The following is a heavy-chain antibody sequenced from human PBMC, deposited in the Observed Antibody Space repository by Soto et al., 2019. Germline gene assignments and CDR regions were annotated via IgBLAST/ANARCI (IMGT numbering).Heavy chain of an antibody. Sequence: QVTLKESGPVLVKPTETLTLRCTVSGLSITDSEMGVSWIRQPPGQPLEWLAHIDSSGEKSYRTFLKSRLAISKDTSKSQIVLTMTNMDPADTATYYCARRRVAVAVSPWFDPWGQGIPVTVSA. CDR2: IDSSGEK. V-gene: IGHV2-26*01. CDR1: GLSITDSEMG. CDR3: ARRRVAVAVSPWFDP. D-gene: IGHD6-19*01. J-gene: IGHJ5*02.